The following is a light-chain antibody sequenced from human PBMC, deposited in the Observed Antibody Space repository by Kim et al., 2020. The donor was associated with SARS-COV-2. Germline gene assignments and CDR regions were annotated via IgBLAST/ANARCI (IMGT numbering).Light chain of an antibody. CDR3: RQRGSWHPALT. Sequence: PGEGATLSCRASHSVGISLSWYQQQTGRTPRLLIYDGAISATGIPDRFSGSGSGTDFSLTIGSLEPRDVAIYYCRQRGSWHPALTFGGGTKVDIK. CDR1: HSVGIS. J-gene: IGKJ4*01. V-gene: IGKV3-11*01. CDR2: DGA.